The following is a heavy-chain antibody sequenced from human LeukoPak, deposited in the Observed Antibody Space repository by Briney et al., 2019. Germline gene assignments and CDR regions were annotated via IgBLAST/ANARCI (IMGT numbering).Heavy chain of an antibody. CDR1: GFTFSSCG. Sequence: GGSLRLSCAASGFTFSSCGMHWVRQAPGKGLGWVAVIWYDGSNKYYADSVKGRFTISRDNSKNTLYLQMNSLRAEDTAVYYCARDAGRYFDWLGYWGQGTLVTVSS. J-gene: IGHJ4*02. V-gene: IGHV3-33*01. CDR3: ARDAGRYFDWLGY. D-gene: IGHD3-9*01. CDR2: IWYDGSNK.